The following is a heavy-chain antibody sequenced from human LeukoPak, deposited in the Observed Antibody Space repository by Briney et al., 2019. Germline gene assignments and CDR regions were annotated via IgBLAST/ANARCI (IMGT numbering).Heavy chain of an antibody. CDR3: ATIPRVGATHDAFDI. CDR1: GFTFRDYY. CDR2: ISSSGSTI. D-gene: IGHD1-26*01. V-gene: IGHV3-11*01. J-gene: IGHJ3*02. Sequence: GGSLRLSCAASGFTFRDYYMSGIRQAPGRGLEGVSYISSSGSTIYYADSVKGRFTISRDNAKNSLYLQMNSLRAEDTAVYYCATIPRVGATHDAFDIWGQGTMVTVSS.